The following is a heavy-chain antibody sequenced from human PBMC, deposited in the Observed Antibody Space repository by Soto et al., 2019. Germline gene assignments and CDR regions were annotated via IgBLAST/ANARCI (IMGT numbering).Heavy chain of an antibody. CDR2: IFTNDEK. Sequence: QVTLKESGPVLMKPTETLTLTCTVSGFSLSNGRMGVSWIRQPPGKALEWLAHIFTNDEKSYSTSLKSRLITSKYTSKSQVVLIMTNVDPVDTATYYGARIREYYFDQLGPGTLVTVSS. V-gene: IGHV2-26*01. CDR1: GFSLSNGRMG. CDR3: ARIREYYFDQ. J-gene: IGHJ4*02.